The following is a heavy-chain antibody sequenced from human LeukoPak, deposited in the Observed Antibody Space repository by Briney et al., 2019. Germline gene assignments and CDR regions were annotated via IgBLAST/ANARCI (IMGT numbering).Heavy chain of an antibody. CDR2: ISYDGSNK. CDR1: GFTFSSYG. J-gene: IGHJ4*02. CDR3: AKALIVGATRSRYFDY. D-gene: IGHD1-26*01. Sequence: GGSLRLSCAASGFTFSSYGMHWVRQAPGKGLEWVAVISYDGSNKYYADSVKGRFTISRDNSKNTLYLQMNSLRAEDTAVYYCAKALIVGATRSRYFDYRGQGTLVTVSS. V-gene: IGHV3-30*18.